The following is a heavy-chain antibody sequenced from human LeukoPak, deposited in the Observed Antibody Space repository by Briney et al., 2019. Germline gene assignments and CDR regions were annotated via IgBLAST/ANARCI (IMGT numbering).Heavy chain of an antibody. J-gene: IGHJ4*02. V-gene: IGHV3-30*02. CDR2: IRYDGSNT. Sequence: GGSLRLSCAASGFTFSSYGMHWVRQAPGKGLERVAFIRYDGSNTYYADSVKGRFTISRDNSKNTLYLQKNSLRAEDTAVYYCAKDLAIFSMVRGVNYFDYWGQGTLVTVSS. D-gene: IGHD3-10*01. CDR3: AKDLAIFSMVRGVNYFDY. CDR1: GFTFSSYG.